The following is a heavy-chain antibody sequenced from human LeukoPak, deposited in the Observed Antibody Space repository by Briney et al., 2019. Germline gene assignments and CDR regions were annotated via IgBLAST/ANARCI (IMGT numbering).Heavy chain of an antibody. CDR2: IIPILGIA. V-gene: IGHV1-69*02. Sequence: SVKVSCKASGGTFSSYTISWVGQAPGQGLEWMGRIIPILGIANYAQKFQGRVTITADKSTSTAYMELSSLRSEDTAVYYCASERLGYYYMDVWGKGTTVTVSS. CDR3: ASERLGYYYMDV. CDR1: GGTFSSYT. J-gene: IGHJ6*03. D-gene: IGHD1-1*01.